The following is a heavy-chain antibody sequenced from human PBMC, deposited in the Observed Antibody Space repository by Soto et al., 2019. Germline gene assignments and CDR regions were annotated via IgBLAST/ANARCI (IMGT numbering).Heavy chain of an antibody. D-gene: IGHD3-10*01. J-gene: IGHJ5*02. CDR3: ARAARITMVRGVLNWFDP. CDR2: INHSGST. V-gene: IGHV4-34*01. CDR1: GGSFSGYY. Sequence: SETLSLTCAVYGGSFSGYYWSWIRQPPGKGLEWIGEINHSGSTNYNPSLKSRVTISVDTSKNQFSLKLSSVTAADTAVYYCARAARITMVRGVLNWFDPWGQGTLVT.